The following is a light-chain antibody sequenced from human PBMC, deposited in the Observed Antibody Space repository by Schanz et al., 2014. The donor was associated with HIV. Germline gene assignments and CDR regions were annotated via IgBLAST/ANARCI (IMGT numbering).Light chain of an antibody. CDR1: RSNIGTGFD. V-gene: IGLV1-40*01. Sequence: QSVLTQPPSVSGAPGQRVTISCTGTRSNIGTGFDVHWYQLLPGTAPKVLIFANTHRPSGVPDRFSGSKSGTSASLAITGLQAEDEADYYCAAWDDSLNGPWVFGGGTKLTVL. CDR2: ANT. J-gene: IGLJ3*02. CDR3: AAWDDSLNGPWV.